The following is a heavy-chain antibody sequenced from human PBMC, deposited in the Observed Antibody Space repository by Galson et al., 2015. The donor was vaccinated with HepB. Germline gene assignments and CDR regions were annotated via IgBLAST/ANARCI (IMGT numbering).Heavy chain of an antibody. CDR3: ARGRRGQLPDY. V-gene: IGHV3-53*04. CDR2: IYSDGST. CDR1: GFTVSSNY. D-gene: IGHD3-10*01. J-gene: IGHJ4*02. Sequence: SLRLSCAASGFTVSSNYMSWVRQAPGKGLEWVSVIYSDGSTYYADSVKGRFTISRHHSKSTLYLQMNSLRAEDTAVYYCARGRRGQLPDYWSQGTLVTVSS.